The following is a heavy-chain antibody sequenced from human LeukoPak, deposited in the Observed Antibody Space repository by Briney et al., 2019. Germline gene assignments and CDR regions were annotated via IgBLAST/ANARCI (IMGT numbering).Heavy chain of an antibody. CDR2: ISGSGGST. J-gene: IGHJ6*02. D-gene: IGHD6-13*01. V-gene: IGHV3-23*01. CDR1: GFTFSSYA. Sequence: PGGSLRLSCAASGFTFSSYAMSWVRQAPGKGLEWVSAISGSGGSTYYADSVKGRFTISRDNSKNTLYLQMNSLRAEDTAVYYCTKFDAGTGYYYGMDVWGQGTTVTVSS. CDR3: TKFDAGTGYYYGMDV.